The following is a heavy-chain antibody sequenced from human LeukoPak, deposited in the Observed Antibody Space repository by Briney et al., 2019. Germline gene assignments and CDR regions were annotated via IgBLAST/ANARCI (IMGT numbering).Heavy chain of an antibody. CDR2: ISSTGGTT. D-gene: IGHD6-13*01. CDR1: GFTFTNYA. CDR3: ARADRYGTTWYGRVDY. V-gene: IGHV3-23*01. Sequence: GGSLRLSCGASGFTFTNYAMSWVRQAPGKGLESVSDISSTGGTTAYADSVKGRFTISRDNSRNTLYLQMNSLRVEDTAVYYCARADRYGTTWYGRVDYWGQGTLVTVSS. J-gene: IGHJ4*02.